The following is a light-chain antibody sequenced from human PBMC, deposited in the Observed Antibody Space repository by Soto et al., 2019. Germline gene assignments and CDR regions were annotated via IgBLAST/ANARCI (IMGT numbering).Light chain of an antibody. Sequence: QSVLTQPASVSGSPGQSITISCTGTSSDVGGYNYVSWYQQHPGKAPKLMIYDVSNRPSGVSNRFSGPKSGNTASLTISGLQPEDEADYSCSSYTSSCPPVVFGGGTKLTVL. CDR1: SSDVGGYNY. CDR2: DVS. CDR3: SSYTSSCPPVV. J-gene: IGLJ2*01. V-gene: IGLV2-14*01.